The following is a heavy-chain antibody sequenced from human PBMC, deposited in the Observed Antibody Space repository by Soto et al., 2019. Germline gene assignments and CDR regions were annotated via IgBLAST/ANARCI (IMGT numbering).Heavy chain of an antibody. D-gene: IGHD6-19*01. CDR3: ARVRAVAGPYYYYYGMDV. V-gene: IGHV4-31*03. CDR1: GGSISSGGYY. CDR2: IYYSGST. J-gene: IGHJ6*02. Sequence: SETLSLTCTVSGGSISSGGYYWSWIRQHPGKGLEWIGYIYYSGSTYYNPSLKSRVTISVDTSKNQFSLKLSSVTAADTAVYYCARVRAVAGPYYYYYGMDVWGQGPTVTVYS.